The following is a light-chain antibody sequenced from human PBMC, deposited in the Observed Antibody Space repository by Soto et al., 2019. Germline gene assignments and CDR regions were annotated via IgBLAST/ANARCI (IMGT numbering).Light chain of an antibody. CDR2: EVR. CDR1: SSDIGSYNY. J-gene: IGLJ1*01. V-gene: IGLV2-14*01. CDR3: ISYRGSDTSYX. Sequence: QSVLTQPASVSGSPGQSITISCTGTSSDIGSYNYVAWYQQFPGKTPKLIIYEVRNRPSGVSFRFSGSKSGNTASLTISGLQAEDEADYYCISYRGSDTSYXFGTGNKVTL.